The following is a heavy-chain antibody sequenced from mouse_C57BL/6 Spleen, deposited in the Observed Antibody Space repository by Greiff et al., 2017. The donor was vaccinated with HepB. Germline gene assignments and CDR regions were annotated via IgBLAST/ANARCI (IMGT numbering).Heavy chain of an antibody. V-gene: IGHV3-6*01. CDR1: GYSITSGYY. Sequence: VQLKESGPGLMKPSQSLSLTCSVTGYSITSGYYWNWIRQFPGNKLEWMGYISYDGSNNYNPSLKNRISITRDTSKNQFFLKLNSVTTENTATYYCARGDYGSNWYFDVWGTGTTVTVSS. J-gene: IGHJ1*03. CDR3: ARGDYGSNWYFDV. CDR2: ISYDGSN. D-gene: IGHD1-1*01.